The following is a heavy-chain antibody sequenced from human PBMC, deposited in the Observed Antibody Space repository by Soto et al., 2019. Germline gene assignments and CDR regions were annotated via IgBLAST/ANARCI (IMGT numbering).Heavy chain of an antibody. V-gene: IGHV1-46*01. CDR2: INPSGGST. Sequence: GASVKVSCKASGYTFTSYYMHWVRQAPGQGLEWMGIINPSGGSTSYAQKFQGRVTMTTDTSASTAYMELSSLRSEDTAVYYCAGLEYSSSIHYYGMAVWGQGTTVTVSS. CDR3: AGLEYSSSIHYYGMAV. D-gene: IGHD6-6*01. J-gene: IGHJ6*02. CDR1: GYTFTSYY.